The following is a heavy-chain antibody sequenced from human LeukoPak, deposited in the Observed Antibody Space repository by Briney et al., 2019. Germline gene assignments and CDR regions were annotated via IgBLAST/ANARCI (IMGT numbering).Heavy chain of an antibody. V-gene: IGHV1-58*02. CDR1: GFTFTSSA. Sequence: SVKVSCKASGFTFTSSAMQWVRQARGQRLEWIGWIVVGSGNTNYAQKFQERVTITRDMSTSTAYMELSSLRSEDTAVYYCAAVPNYGSGSFDYWGQGTLVTVSS. CDR3: AAVPNYGSGSFDY. J-gene: IGHJ4*02. CDR2: IVVGSGNT. D-gene: IGHD3-10*01.